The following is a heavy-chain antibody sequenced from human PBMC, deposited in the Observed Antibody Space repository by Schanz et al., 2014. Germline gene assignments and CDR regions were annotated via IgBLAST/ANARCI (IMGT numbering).Heavy chain of an antibody. CDR2: MSGSGSTA. Sequence: VQLVESGGDLVKPGGSLRLSCVASGFTFFGSFAMSWVRQAPGKGLEWVSGMSGSGSTADYADSVKGRFTISRDNSRKTLYLQMNSLRADDTAVYYCAKDLYNYGIFDSWGQGTLVTVSS. J-gene: IGHJ5*01. D-gene: IGHD3-16*01. CDR1: GFTFFGSFA. V-gene: IGHV3-23*04. CDR3: AKDLYNYGIFDS.